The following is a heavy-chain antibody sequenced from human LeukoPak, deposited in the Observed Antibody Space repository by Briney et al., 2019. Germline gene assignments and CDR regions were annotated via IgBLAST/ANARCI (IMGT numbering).Heavy chain of an antibody. CDR1: GYTFTDYY. Sequence: ASVTVSCTASGYTFTDYYMHWVQQAPGKGLEWVGRVDPENGETIYAEKFQSRVTKTADTSTDTAYMELSSLRSEDTAVYYCATVNRRGRWLRFLGHYYYMDVWGKGTTVTVSS. CDR3: ATVNRRGRWLRFLGHYYYMDV. D-gene: IGHD3-3*01. CDR2: VDPENGET. J-gene: IGHJ6*03. V-gene: IGHV1-69-2*01.